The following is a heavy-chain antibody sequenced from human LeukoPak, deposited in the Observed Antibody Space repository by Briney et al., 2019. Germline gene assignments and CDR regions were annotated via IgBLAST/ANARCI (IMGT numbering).Heavy chain of an antibody. Sequence: PGRSLRLSCAASGFTFDDSAMHWVRHAPGKGLEWVSYISSSSSTIYYADSVKGRFTISRDNAKNSLYLQMNSLRDEDTAVYYCARVRLGAPILDYWGQGTLVTISS. CDR2: ISSSSSTI. D-gene: IGHD3-16*01. CDR1: GFTFDDSA. CDR3: ARVRLGAPILDY. V-gene: IGHV3-48*02. J-gene: IGHJ4*02.